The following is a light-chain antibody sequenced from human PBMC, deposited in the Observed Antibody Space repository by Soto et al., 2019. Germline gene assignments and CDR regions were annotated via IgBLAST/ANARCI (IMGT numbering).Light chain of an antibody. CDR2: AAS. V-gene: IGKV1-9*01. CDR3: QQLNSYPLT. CDR1: QGISSY. J-gene: IGKJ3*01. Sequence: IQWTQSPSFLSASVGDRVTITCRASQGISSYLAWYQQKPGKAPKLLIYAASTLQSGVPSRFSGSGSGTEFTLTISSLQPEDFATYYCQQLNSYPLTFGPGTKVDIK.